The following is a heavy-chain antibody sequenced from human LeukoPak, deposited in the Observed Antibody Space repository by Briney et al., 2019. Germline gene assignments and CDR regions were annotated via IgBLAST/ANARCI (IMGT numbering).Heavy chain of an antibody. J-gene: IGHJ4*02. CDR2: LNGDGTEK. CDR3: ARDNGRFCDDF. Sequence: GGSLRLSCVVSGFTFSSFWIHWVRQAPGKGLEWVANLNGDGTEKYYADSVKGRFTVSRDNTKNTFFLQMNSLRVDDTALYYCARDNGRFCDDFWGQGTLVTVSP. CDR1: GFTFSSFW. D-gene: IGHD2-8*01. V-gene: IGHV3-7*01.